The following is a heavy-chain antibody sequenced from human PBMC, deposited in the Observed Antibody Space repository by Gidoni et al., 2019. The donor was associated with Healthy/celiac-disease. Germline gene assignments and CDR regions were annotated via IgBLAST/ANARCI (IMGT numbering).Heavy chain of an antibody. V-gene: IGHV3-23*01. D-gene: IGHD3-9*01. Sequence: EVPLLESGGGLVQPGGSLRLSCAASGFTFRCYAMSWVGQAPGRGLEEGSAISGSGGSTYYADTGKGRFTISRDNTKNTLYLQMNSLRAEDTAVYYCAKGGYYDILTGYYYYYYGMDVWGQGTTVTVSS. CDR2: ISGSGGST. J-gene: IGHJ6*02. CDR3: AKGGYYDILTGYYYYYYGMDV. CDR1: GFTFRCYA.